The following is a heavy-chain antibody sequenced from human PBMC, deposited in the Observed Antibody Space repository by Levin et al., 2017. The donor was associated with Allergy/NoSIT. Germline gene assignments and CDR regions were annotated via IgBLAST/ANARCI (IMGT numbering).Heavy chain of an antibody. D-gene: IGHD2-15*01. Sequence: GESLKISCEASGYNFTSYWISWVRQMPGKGLEWMGRIDPSDSYTTYSPSFQGHVTISADKSISTAYLQWSSLKASDTAIYYCARIINCSGGTCYSLDRYFGMDVWGQGTTVTVSS. CDR2: IDPSDSYT. J-gene: IGHJ6*02. CDR3: ARIINCSGGTCYSLDRYFGMDV. CDR1: GYNFTSYW. V-gene: IGHV5-10-1*01.